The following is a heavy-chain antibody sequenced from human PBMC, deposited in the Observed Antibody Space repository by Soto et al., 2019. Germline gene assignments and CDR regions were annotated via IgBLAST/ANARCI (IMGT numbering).Heavy chain of an antibody. D-gene: IGHD3-10*01. CDR3: ARRGMSKIGVDT. J-gene: IGHJ3*02. CDR1: GYIFSNYY. V-gene: IGHV1-46*01. Sequence: QVQLVQSGAEVKKPGTSVKVSCKASGYIFSNYYMHWVRQAPGQGLEWMGVFNPSGDATQYAQSFHGRVSVTREKSTGTVYMELSTLTSEHTDEYYCARRGMSKIGVDTWGEGTMVTVSS. CDR2: FNPSGDAT.